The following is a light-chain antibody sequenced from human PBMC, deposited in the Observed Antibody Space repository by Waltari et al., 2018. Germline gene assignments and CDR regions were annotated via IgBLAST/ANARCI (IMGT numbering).Light chain of an antibody. CDR1: SSYAGHNY. CDR2: RNY. Sequence: QSVLSQPPSASGTPGLRVTISCSGTSSYAGHNYVYWYQHLPGTVPKLLIYRNYQRPSGVPDRFSGSKSGTSASLANSGLQAEDESDYYCAVWDDSLIGRVFGGGTKLTVL. J-gene: IGLJ3*02. V-gene: IGLV1-47*01. CDR3: AVWDDSLIGRV.